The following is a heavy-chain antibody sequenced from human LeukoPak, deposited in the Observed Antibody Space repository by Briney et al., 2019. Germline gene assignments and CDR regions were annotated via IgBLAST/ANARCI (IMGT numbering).Heavy chain of an antibody. V-gene: IGHV7-4-1*02. Sequence: ASVKVSCKASGYTFTSYAMNWVRQAPGQGLEWMGWINTNTGNPTYAQGFTGRFVFSLDTSVSTAYLQISSLKAEDTAVYYCARLVPSMIRYCSGGSCPNWFDPWGQGTLVTVSS. CDR3: ARLVPSMIRYCSGGSCPNWFDP. CDR2: INTNTGNP. J-gene: IGHJ5*02. D-gene: IGHD2-15*01. CDR1: GYTFTSYA.